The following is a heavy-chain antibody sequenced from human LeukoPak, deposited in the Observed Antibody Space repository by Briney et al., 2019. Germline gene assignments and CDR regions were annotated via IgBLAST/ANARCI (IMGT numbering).Heavy chain of an antibody. CDR2: IYHSGST. CDR3: ARTNYYGSGSYYPDL. J-gene: IGHJ5*02. V-gene: IGHV4-61*05. Sequence: PSETLSLTCTVSGGSISGSNYYWSWIRQPPGKGLEWIGFIYHSGSTDYNPSLKSRGTISVDTSKNQFSLKLSSVTAADTAVYYCARTNYYGSGSYYPDLWGQGTLVTVSS. CDR1: GGSISGSNYY. D-gene: IGHD3-10*01.